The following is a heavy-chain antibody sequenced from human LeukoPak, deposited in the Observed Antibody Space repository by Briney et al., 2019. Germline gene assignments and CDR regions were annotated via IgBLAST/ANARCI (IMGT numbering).Heavy chain of an antibody. Sequence: GGSLRLSCAASGFTFSSYAMSWVRQAPGKGLEWVSAISDSGGSTYYADSVKGRFTISRDNSKNTLYLQMNSLRGDDTAVYYCAKGHYDSWSGFYGIWYWGQGTLVTVSS. J-gene: IGHJ4*02. CDR1: GFTFSSYA. CDR2: ISDSGGST. CDR3: AKGHYDSWSGFYGIWY. D-gene: IGHD3-3*01. V-gene: IGHV3-23*01.